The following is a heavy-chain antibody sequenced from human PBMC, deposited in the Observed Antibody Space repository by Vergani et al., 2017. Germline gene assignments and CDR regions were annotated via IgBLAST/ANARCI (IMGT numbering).Heavy chain of an antibody. D-gene: IGHD2-15*01. V-gene: IGHV1-69*04. CDR3: ARDYSVPHFAGRVGRFFDS. CDR1: ENTFSSYP. CDR2: IIPMVDVT. J-gene: IGHJ4*02. Sequence: QVQLVQSGAEVKKPGSSVKVSCKASENTFSSYPFSWVRQASGQGLEWMGRIIPMVDVTNYAQKFQGRVTITANKSTYTAYMELTGLTSEDTAIYYCARDYSVPHFAGRVGRFFDSWGQGTLVTVSS.